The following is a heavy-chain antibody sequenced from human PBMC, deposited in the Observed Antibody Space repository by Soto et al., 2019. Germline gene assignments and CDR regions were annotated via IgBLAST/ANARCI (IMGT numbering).Heavy chain of an antibody. J-gene: IGHJ4*02. CDR1: GGSFSSDA. D-gene: IGHD2-21*02. CDR3: AREVVTGTTLGYFDS. Sequence: SVKVSCKASGGSFSSDAITWVRQAPGQGLEWMGGIIPILETTNYAHNFQGRLTLSADKSTATVYMELSSLRSEDTATYFCAREVVTGTTLGYFDSWGQGTLVTVSS. V-gene: IGHV1-69*06. CDR2: IIPILETT.